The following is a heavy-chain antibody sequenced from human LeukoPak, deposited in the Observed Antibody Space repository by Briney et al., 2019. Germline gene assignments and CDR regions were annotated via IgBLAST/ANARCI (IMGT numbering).Heavy chain of an antibody. CDR2: ISSSGSTI. CDR3: ARDSPFRSPYYYGMDV. CDR1: GFTFSDYY. D-gene: IGHD2/OR15-2a*01. Sequence: PGGSLRLSCAASGFTFSDYYMSWIRQAPGKGLEWVSYISSSGSTIHYADSVKGRFTISRDNAKNSLYLQMNSLRAEDTAVYYCARDSPFRSPYYYGMDVWGQGTTVTVSS. J-gene: IGHJ6*02. V-gene: IGHV3-11*01.